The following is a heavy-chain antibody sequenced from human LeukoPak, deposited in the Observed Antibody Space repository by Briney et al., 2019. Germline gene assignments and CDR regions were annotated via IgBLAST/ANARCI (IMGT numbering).Heavy chain of an antibody. CDR2: IYPGDSDT. D-gene: IGHD4-17*01. V-gene: IGHV5-51*01. CDR1: GYLFTSYW. CDR3: ARGMTTVTAYYYGMDV. Sequence: GESRKISCQGSGYLFTSYWIGWVRQLPGKGLEWMGIIYPGDSDTRYSPSFQGQVTISADKSISTAYLQWTSLKASDTAMYYCARGMTTVTAYYYGMDVGGQGTTVTVSS. J-gene: IGHJ6*02.